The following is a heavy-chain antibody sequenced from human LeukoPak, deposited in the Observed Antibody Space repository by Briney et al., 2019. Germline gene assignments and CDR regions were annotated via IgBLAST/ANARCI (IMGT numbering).Heavy chain of an antibody. D-gene: IGHD6-13*01. CDR1: GGSISSGGYS. J-gene: IGHJ4*02. V-gene: IGHV4-30-2*01. CDR3: ARNVYSSSWYYFDY. Sequence: PSETLSLTCTVSGGSISSGGYSWSWIRQPPGKGLEWIGYIYHSGSTYYNPSPKSRVTISVDRSKNQFSLKLSSVTAADTAVYYCARNVYSSSWYYFDYWGQGTLVTVSS. CDR2: IYHSGST.